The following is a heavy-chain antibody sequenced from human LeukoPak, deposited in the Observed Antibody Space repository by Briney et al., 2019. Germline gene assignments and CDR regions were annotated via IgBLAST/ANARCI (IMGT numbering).Heavy chain of an antibody. CDR2: ISYGGSNK. V-gene: IGHV3-30*18. CDR3: AKAELLWFGELPYYYYGMDV. Sequence: GGSLRLSCAASGFTFSSYGMHWVRQAPGKGLEWVAVISYGGSNKYYADSVKGRFTISRDNSKNTLYLQMNSLRAEDTAVYYCAKAELLWFGELPYYYYGMDVWGQGTTVTVSS. J-gene: IGHJ6*02. D-gene: IGHD3-10*01. CDR1: GFTFSSYG.